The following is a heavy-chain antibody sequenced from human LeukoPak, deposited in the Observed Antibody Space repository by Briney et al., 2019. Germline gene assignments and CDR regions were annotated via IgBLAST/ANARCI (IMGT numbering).Heavy chain of an antibody. CDR3: ARAGCSGGSCYSGYMDV. CDR1: GFTVTSNY. D-gene: IGHD2-15*01. J-gene: IGHJ6*03. Sequence: GGSLRLSCAASGFTVTSNYMSWVRQAPGKGLEWVSVIYDDGSAYYADSVKGRFTISRDNSQNTVSLQMISLRAEDTAVYYCARAGCSGGSCYSGYMDVWGKGTTVTISS. CDR2: IYDDGSA. V-gene: IGHV3-53*01.